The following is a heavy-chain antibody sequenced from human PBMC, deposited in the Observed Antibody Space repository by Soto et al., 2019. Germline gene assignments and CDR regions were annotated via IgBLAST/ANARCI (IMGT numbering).Heavy chain of an antibody. CDR3: TVYGGNGAFDS. CDR2: IKSKTDGGAT. CDR1: GFTFRIAW. J-gene: IGHJ4*02. Sequence: EVQLVESGGGLVRPGGSLRLSCAASGFTFRIAWMSWVRQAPGKGLEWVGRIKSKTDGGATDYAAPVKGRFTISRDDSKNTLWLQMNSLKTEDTAVYYCTVYGGNGAFDSWGQGTLVTVSS. D-gene: IGHD4-17*01. V-gene: IGHV3-15*01.